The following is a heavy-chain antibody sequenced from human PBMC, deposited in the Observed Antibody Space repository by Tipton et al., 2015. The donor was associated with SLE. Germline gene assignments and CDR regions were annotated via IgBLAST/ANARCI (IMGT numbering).Heavy chain of an antibody. D-gene: IGHD3-10*01. J-gene: IGHJ3*01. Sequence: SLRLSCVASGFTFSGYWMGWVRQAPGKGLEWVANVRQDGSEKSYVASVMGRFTISRDNAKNSLYLQMSSLRAEDTAVYYCVREDYYAFDLWGQGTLVTASS. CDR3: VREDYYAFDL. CDR1: GFTFSGYW. CDR2: VRQDGSEK. V-gene: IGHV3-7*01.